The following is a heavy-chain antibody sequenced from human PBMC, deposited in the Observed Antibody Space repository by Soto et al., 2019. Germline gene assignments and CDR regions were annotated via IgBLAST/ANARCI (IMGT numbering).Heavy chain of an antibody. V-gene: IGHV1-69*01. CDR3: ARDGELELRVGIGY. J-gene: IGHJ4*02. Sequence: QVQLVQSGAEVKKPGSSVKVSCKASGGTFSSYAISWVRQAPGQGLEGMGGSIPIFGTANYAQKFQGRVTITADESTSTDYMELSSLRSEDTAVYYCARDGELELRVGIGYWGQGTLVTVSS. D-gene: IGHD1-7*01. CDR1: GGTFSSYA. CDR2: SIPIFGTA.